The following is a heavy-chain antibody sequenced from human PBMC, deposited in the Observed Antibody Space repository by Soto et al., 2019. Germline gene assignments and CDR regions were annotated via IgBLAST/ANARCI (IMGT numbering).Heavy chain of an antibody. CDR1: GGSISSGGYY. J-gene: IGHJ6*02. CDR2: IYYSGST. CDR3: ARDQVERRPDGMDV. V-gene: IGHV4-31*03. D-gene: IGHD1-1*01. Sequence: SETLSLTCTVSGGSISSGGYYWSWIRQHPGKGLEWIGYIYYSGSTYYNPSLKSRVTISVDTSKNQLSLKLSSVTAADTAVYYCARDQVERRPDGMDVWGQGTTVTVSS.